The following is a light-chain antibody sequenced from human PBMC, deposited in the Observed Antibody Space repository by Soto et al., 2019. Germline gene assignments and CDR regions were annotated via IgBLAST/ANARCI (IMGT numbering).Light chain of an antibody. CDR2: NGV. CDR1: QSVTAN. CDR3: QQYNTWPPFT. Sequence: DIVLTQSPSSLSVSPGERATLSCRASQSVTANLAWYQQKPGQAPRLLIYNGVTRATGIPARFTGSGSGREYTLTINSLQSEDVAMYFCQQYNTWPPFTFGPGTKVELK. J-gene: IGKJ3*01. V-gene: IGKV3-15*01.